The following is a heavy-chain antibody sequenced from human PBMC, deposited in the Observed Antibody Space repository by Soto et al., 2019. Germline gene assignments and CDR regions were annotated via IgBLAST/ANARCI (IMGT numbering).Heavy chain of an antibody. V-gene: IGHV1-2*02. CDR1: GYTFSDYY. Sequence: ASVKVSCKASGYTFSDYYMHWVRQAPGQGLEWMGWINPNTGGTNFAQKFQDRVIMTRDTSISTAYMVLSRLTSDDTAVYYCARSLTTLSTLFDSWGQGTLVTVSS. CDR3: ARSLTTLSTLFDS. D-gene: IGHD4-17*01. CDR2: INPNTGGT. J-gene: IGHJ4*02.